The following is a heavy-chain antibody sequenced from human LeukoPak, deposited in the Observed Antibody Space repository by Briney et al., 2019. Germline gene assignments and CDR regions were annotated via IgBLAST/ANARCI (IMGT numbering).Heavy chain of an antibody. CDR1: GGTFSSYA. CDR2: IIPIFGTA. V-gene: IGHV1-69*05. J-gene: IGHJ4*02. Sequence: GASVKVSCKASGGTFSSYAISWVRQAPGQGLEWMGRIIPIFGTANYAQKFQGRVTITTDESTSTAYMELSSLRSEDTAVYYCARDQEWLRFNYWGQGTLVTVSS. D-gene: IGHD5-12*01. CDR3: ARDQEWLRFNY.